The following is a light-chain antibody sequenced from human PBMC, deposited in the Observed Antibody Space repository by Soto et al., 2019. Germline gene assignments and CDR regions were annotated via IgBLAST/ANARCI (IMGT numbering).Light chain of an antibody. CDR3: QQYESWPLT. CDR1: QSIKSN. CDR2: GAS. J-gene: IGKJ4*01. Sequence: EIVMTQSPATLSVSPGERVTLSCRASQSIKSNLAWYQQQPGQTPRLLIYGASTRATDIPARFSGSGSGTEFTLTVSRLQSEESAVYYCQQYESWPLTFSGGTKVEIK. V-gene: IGKV3D-15*01.